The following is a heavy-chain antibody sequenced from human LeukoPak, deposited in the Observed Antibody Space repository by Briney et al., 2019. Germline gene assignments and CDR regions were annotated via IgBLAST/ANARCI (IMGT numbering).Heavy chain of an antibody. CDR1: GLTFSTYA. CDR3: ANTFNFDY. CDR2: ISGNGGST. V-gene: IGHV3-23*01. J-gene: IGHJ4*02. Sequence: GGSLRLSCAASGLTFSTYAMSWVRQAPGKGLEWVSGISGNGGSTYYADSVKGRFSISRDNSKNTLYLQMNSLRAEDTAVYYCANTFNFDYWGQGTLVTVSS.